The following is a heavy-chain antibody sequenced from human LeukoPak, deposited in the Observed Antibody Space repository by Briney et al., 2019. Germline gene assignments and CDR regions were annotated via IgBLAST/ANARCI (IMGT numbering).Heavy chain of an antibody. Sequence: SETLSLTCTVSGGSIGSGAYYWTWIRQTAGKGLEWIGRIYSSGSTNFNPSLKSRVTMSVDTSKNQFSLRLSSVTAADTAAYFCARENWRSKSIDFDSWGQGTLVTVSS. J-gene: IGHJ4*02. CDR2: IYSSGST. CDR1: GGSIGSGAYY. V-gene: IGHV4-61*02. D-gene: IGHD6-6*01. CDR3: ARENWRSKSIDFDS.